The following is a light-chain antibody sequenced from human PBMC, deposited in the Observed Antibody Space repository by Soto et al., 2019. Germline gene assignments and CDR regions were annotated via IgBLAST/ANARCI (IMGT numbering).Light chain of an antibody. Sequence: EIVMTQSPATLSVAPGERATLSCRASQNVNSNLVWYQQKPGQAPRLLIYGASTRATGIPARFSGSGSGTEFTLTISSLQSEDFAVYYCQQYGRSPTFGQGTKVDIK. CDR3: QQYGRSPT. V-gene: IGKV3-15*01. J-gene: IGKJ1*01. CDR1: QNVNSN. CDR2: GAS.